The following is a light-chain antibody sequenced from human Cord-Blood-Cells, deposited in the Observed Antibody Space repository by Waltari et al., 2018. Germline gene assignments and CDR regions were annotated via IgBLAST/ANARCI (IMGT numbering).Light chain of an antibody. CDR2: LGS. J-gene: IGKJ5*01. CDR1: QSLLHSNGYNY. Sequence: DIVMTRSPLSLPVTPGEPASISCRSSQSLLHSNGYNYLDWYLQKPGQSPQLLIYLGSNLASGVPDRFSGSGSGTDFTLKISRVEAEDVGVYYCMQALQTPITFGQGTRLEIK. CDR3: MQALQTPIT. V-gene: IGKV2-28*01.